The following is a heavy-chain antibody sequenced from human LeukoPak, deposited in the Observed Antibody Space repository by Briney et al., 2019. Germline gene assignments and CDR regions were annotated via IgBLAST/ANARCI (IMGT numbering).Heavy chain of an antibody. CDR1: GASIITYC. Sequence: PSETLSLTCTVFGASIITYCWSWVRQPPGKGLEWIGYIYYSGSTNYNPSLMSRVTISVHTSKNQFSLKLSSVTAADTAVYYCAMSMPRIVGADYFDYWGQGTLVTVSS. D-gene: IGHD1-26*01. CDR2: IYYSGST. CDR3: AMSMPRIVGADYFDY. J-gene: IGHJ4*02. V-gene: IGHV4-59*01.